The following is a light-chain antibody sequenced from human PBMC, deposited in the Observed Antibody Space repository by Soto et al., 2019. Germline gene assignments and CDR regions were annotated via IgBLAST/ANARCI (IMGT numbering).Light chain of an antibody. CDR1: QSVSGN. J-gene: IGKJ1*01. CDR2: GAS. CDR3: QQYNNWPPA. V-gene: IGKV3-15*01. Sequence: EIVMTQSPATLSVSPGERATLSCRASQSVSGNLSWYQQKPGQAPRLLIYGASTRATGIPARFSGSGSGTEFTITISSLQSEDFAVYYCQQYNNWPPAFGQGTKVEIK.